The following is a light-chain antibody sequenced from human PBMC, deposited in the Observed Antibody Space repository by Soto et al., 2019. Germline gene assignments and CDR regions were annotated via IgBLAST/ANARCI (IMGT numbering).Light chain of an antibody. V-gene: IGLV2-11*01. Sequence: QSVLTQPRSVSGSPGQSVTISCTGTSSDVGGHNYVSWYQQHPDKTPKVIIYDVNRRPSGVADRFSASKSGNTASLTISVLQAEDEDDYYCCSYAGRFTWVFGTATKLTVL. J-gene: IGLJ1*01. CDR3: CSYAGRFTWV. CDR2: DVN. CDR1: SSDVGGHNY.